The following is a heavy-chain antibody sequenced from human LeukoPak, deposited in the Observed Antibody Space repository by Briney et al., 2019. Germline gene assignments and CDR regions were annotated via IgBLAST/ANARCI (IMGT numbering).Heavy chain of an antibody. D-gene: IGHD3-10*01. V-gene: IGHV1-69*04. J-gene: IGHJ3*02. Sequence: SVKVSCKASGGTFSSYAISWVRQAPGQGLEWMGRIIPILGIANYAQKFQGRVTITADKSTSTAYMELSSLRSEDTAVYYCARDYYGSGSYHNPRVVIWGQGTMVTVSS. CDR1: GGTFSSYA. CDR3: ARDYYGSGSYHNPRVVI. CDR2: IIPILGIA.